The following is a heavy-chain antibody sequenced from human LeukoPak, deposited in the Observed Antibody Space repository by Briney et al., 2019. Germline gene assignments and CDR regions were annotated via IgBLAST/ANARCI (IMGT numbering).Heavy chain of an antibody. D-gene: IGHD1-26*01. CDR3: ARESEVGAMDY. V-gene: IGHV1-69*04. CDR1: GGTFSSYA. J-gene: IGHJ4*02. CDR2: IIPILGIA. Sequence: ASVKVSCKASGGTFSSYAISWVRQAPGQGLEWMGRIIPILGIANYAQKFQGRVTITADKSTSTAYMELSSLRSEDTAVYYCARESEVGAMDYWGQGTLVTVSS.